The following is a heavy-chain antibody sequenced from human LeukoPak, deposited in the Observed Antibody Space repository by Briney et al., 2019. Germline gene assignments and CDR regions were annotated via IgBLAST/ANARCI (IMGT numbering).Heavy chain of an antibody. CDR1: GGSISSYY. Sequence: SETLSLTCTVSGGSISSYYWSWIRQPPGKGLEWIGYIYYSGSTYYNPSLKSRVTISVDTSKNQFSLKLSSVTAADTAVYYCARRPYSYGSGFDYWGQGTLVTVSS. D-gene: IGHD5-18*01. J-gene: IGHJ4*02. V-gene: IGHV4-59*08. CDR2: IYYSGST. CDR3: ARRPYSYGSGFDY.